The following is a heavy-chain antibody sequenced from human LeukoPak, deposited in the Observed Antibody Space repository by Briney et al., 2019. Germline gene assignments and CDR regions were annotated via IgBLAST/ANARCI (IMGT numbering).Heavy chain of an antibody. CDR3: ARDRDRNWNYDY. CDR1: GFTFSDAW. V-gene: IGHV3-66*02. J-gene: IGHJ4*02. Sequence: GGSLRLSCAASGFTFSDAWMSWVRQAPGKGLEWVSVIYSGGSTYYADSVKGRFTISRDNSKNTLYLQMNSLRAEDTAVYYCARDRDRNWNYDYWGQGTLVTVSS. D-gene: IGHD1-7*01. CDR2: IYSGGST.